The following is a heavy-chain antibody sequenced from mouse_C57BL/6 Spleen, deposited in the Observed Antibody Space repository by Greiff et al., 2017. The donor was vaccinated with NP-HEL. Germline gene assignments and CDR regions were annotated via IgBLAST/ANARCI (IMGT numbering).Heavy chain of an antibody. CDR3: ARGGPLILFDY. J-gene: IGHJ2*01. Sequence: QVQLQQPGAELVKPGASVKLSCKASGYTFTSYWMHWVKQRPGQGLEWIGMIHPNSGSTNYNEKFKSKAALTVDKSSSTAYMQLSSLTSEDSAVYYCARGGPLILFDYWGQGTTLTVSS. CDR1: GYTFTSYW. V-gene: IGHV1-64*01. CDR2: IHPNSGST.